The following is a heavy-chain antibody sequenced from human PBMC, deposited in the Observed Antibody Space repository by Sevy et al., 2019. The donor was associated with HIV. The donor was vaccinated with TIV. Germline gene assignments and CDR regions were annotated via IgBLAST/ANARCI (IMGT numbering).Heavy chain of an antibody. Sequence: GGSLRLSCAASGFTFSNYWMSWVRQAPGKGLEWVSGISGSGGSTYYADSLKGRFTIFRDNSKNTLSLQMNSLRAEDTAVYYCAKGDRTFYGLDVWGQGTTVTVSS. J-gene: IGHJ6*02. CDR3: AKGDRTFYGLDV. CDR1: GFTFSNYW. D-gene: IGHD2-15*01. V-gene: IGHV3-23*01. CDR2: ISGSGGST.